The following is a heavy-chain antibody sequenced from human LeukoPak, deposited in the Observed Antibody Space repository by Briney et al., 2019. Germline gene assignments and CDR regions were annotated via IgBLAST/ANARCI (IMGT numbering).Heavy chain of an antibody. V-gene: IGHV3-23*01. J-gene: IGHJ4*02. CDR3: ANTFTRFLAADY. D-gene: IGHD3-3*01. CDR2: ISGSGGDT. Sequence: GGSLRLSCAASRITFSRYTMSWVRQPPRKGREWVSAISGSGGDTYYADSVKGRFTISRDNSKNTPFLQMNSRRAEDTAVYYCANTFTRFLAADYWGQGTLVTVSS. CDR1: RITFSRYT.